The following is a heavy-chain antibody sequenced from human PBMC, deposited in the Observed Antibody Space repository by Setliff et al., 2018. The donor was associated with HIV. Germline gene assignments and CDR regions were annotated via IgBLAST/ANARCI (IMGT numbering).Heavy chain of an antibody. V-gene: IGHV4-59*01. CDR2: IYYSGST. Sequence: SDTLSLTCTVSGDSISSYYWSWIRQPPEKGLEWIGYIYYSGSTNYNPSLKSRVTISVDTSKNQFSLKLSSVTAADTAVYYCARQVGNKVLFDSWGQGTLVTVSS. CDR1: GDSISSYY. J-gene: IGHJ4*02. CDR3: ARQVGNKVLFDS. D-gene: IGHD7-27*01.